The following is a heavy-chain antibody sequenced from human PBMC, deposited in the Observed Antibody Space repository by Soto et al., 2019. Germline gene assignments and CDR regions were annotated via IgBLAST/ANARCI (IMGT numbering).Heavy chain of an antibody. CDR2: ISYDGSKK. Sequence: QVQLVESGGGVVQPGRSLRLSCAASGFTFSSYAMHWVRQAPGKGLEWVAVISYDGSKKYYADSVKGRFTISRDNSKNTLYLQMNSLRAEDTAVYYCASPRYYYGSGSPKGYFDYWGQGTLVTVSS. D-gene: IGHD3-10*01. V-gene: IGHV3-30-3*01. J-gene: IGHJ4*02. CDR3: ASPRYYYGSGSPKGYFDY. CDR1: GFTFSSYA.